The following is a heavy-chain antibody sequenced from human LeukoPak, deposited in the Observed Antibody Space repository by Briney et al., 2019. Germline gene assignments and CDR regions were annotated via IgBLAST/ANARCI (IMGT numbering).Heavy chain of an antibody. V-gene: IGHV4-39*01. D-gene: IGHD1-26*01. CDR2: ICYSGST. CDR1: GGSISSSSYY. CDR3: ASPEGSGSYSLFGY. J-gene: IGHJ4*02. Sequence: PSETLSLTCTVSGGSISSSSYYWGWIRQPPGKGLEWIGSICYSGSTYYNPSLKSRVTISVDTSKNQFSLKLSSVTAADTAVYYCASPEGSGSYSLFGYWGQGTLVTVSS.